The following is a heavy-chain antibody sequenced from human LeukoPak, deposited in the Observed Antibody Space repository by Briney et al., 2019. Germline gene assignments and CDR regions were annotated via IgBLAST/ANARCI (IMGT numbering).Heavy chain of an antibody. CDR2: IKSKTDGGTT. CDR1: GFTFSNAW. V-gene: IGHV3-15*01. Sequence: GGSLRLSCAASGFTFSNAWMSWFRQAPGKGLEWVGRIKSKTDGGTTDYAAPVKGRFTISRDDSKNTLYLQMNSLKTEDTAVYYCTTDPNWNDGGNWFDPWGQGTLVTVSS. J-gene: IGHJ5*02. D-gene: IGHD1-1*01. CDR3: TTDPNWNDGGNWFDP.